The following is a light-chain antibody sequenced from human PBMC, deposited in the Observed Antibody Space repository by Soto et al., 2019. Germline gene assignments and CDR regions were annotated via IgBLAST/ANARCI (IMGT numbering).Light chain of an antibody. CDR1: QSVLYSSNNKNY. Sequence: DIVMTQSSDSLAVSLGERATINCKSSQSVLYSSNNKNYLAWYQQKPGQPPKLLIYWASTRESGVPDRFSGSGSGTDFTLTISSLQAEDVAVYYCQQYYSTPPPTFGQGTKLEIK. CDR3: QQYYSTPPPT. V-gene: IGKV4-1*01. J-gene: IGKJ2*01. CDR2: WAS.